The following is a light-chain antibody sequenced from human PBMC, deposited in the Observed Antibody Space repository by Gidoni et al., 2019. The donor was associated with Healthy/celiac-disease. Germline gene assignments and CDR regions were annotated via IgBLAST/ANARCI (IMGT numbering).Light chain of an antibody. V-gene: IGKV2-28*01. Sequence: DIVMTQSPLSLPVTPGEPASISCRSSQSLLHSNGYNYWDWYLQKPGQSPQLLIYLGSNRASGVPDRFSGSGSGTDFTLKISRVEAEDVGVYYCMQALQTPYTFXXXTKLEIK. CDR2: LGS. J-gene: IGKJ2*01. CDR1: QSLLHSNGYNY. CDR3: MQALQTPYT.